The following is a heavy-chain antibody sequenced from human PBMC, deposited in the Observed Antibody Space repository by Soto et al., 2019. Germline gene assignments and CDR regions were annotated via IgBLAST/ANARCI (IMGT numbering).Heavy chain of an antibody. CDR2: IIPILGIA. V-gene: IGHV1-69*02. D-gene: IGHD3-22*01. Sequence: SVKVSCKASGGTFGSYTISWVRQAPGQGLEWMGRIIPILGIANYAQKFQGRVTITADKSTSTAYMELSSLRSEDTAVYYCARGADYDSSGIRLNWFDPWGQGTLVTVSS. CDR3: ARGADYDSSGIRLNWFDP. J-gene: IGHJ5*02. CDR1: GGTFGSYT.